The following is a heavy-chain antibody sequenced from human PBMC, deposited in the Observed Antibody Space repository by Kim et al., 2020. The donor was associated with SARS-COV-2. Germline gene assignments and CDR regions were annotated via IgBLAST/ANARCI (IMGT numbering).Heavy chain of an antibody. CDR3: AREMPSTGGDACDA. Sequence: GSLRLSCVVSGFTFSNYEMNWFRQAPGKGLEWLSYITTAGGIIFYADSVKGRFTTSRDNARSSLYLQMNSLRAEDTAVYYCAREMPSTGGDACDAWGQGTLVTISS. V-gene: IGHV3-48*03. D-gene: IGHD4-17*01. J-gene: IGHJ3*01. CDR1: GFTFSNYE. CDR2: ITTAGGII.